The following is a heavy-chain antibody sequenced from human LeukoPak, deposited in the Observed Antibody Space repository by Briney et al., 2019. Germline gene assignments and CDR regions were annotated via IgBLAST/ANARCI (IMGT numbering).Heavy chain of an antibody. CDR3: ARHLRSYSSLDY. D-gene: IGHD6-13*01. V-gene: IGHV4-31*03. Sequence: SETLSLTCTVSGGSISSGNYFWSWIRQHPGKGLEWIGYIYHSGSTYYIPSLKSRVSISGDTSKNEFSLKLSSVTAADTAVYYCARHLRSYSSLDYWGQGTLVTVSS. CDR2: IYHSGST. J-gene: IGHJ4*02. CDR1: GGSISSGNYF.